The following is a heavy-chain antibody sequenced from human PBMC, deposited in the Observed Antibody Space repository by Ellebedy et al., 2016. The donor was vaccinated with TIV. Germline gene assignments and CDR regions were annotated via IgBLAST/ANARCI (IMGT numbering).Heavy chain of an antibody. D-gene: IGHD2-15*01. V-gene: IGHV3-23*01. J-gene: IGHJ5*02. CDR1: GFTFSSYA. CDR2: ISNTGSRT. Sequence: GESLKISCAASGFTFSSYAMSWVRQAPGKGLEWVSTISNTGSRTYYADSVEGRFIISRDNSKKTLYRQRNSQKTEDTAVYYCTTDSLHTQSPPWGQGTLVTVSS. CDR3: TTDSLHTQSPP.